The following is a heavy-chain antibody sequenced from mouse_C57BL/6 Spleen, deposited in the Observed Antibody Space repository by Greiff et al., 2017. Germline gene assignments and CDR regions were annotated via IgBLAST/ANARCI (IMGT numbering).Heavy chain of an antibody. CDR1: GYTFTSYW. CDR3: ARGYDVGDYFDY. Sequence: QVQLKQPGAELVKPGASVKMSCKASGYTFTSYWITWVKQRPGQGLEWIGDIYPGSGSTNYNEKFKSKATLTVDTSSSTAYMQLSSLTSEDSAVYYCARGYDVGDYFDYWGQGTTLTVSS. J-gene: IGHJ2*01. D-gene: IGHD2-12*01. V-gene: IGHV1-55*01. CDR2: IYPGSGST.